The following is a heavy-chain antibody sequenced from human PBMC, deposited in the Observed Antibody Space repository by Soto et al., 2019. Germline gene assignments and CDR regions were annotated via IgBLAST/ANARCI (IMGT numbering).Heavy chain of an antibody. Sequence: SETLSLTCTVSDGSISSYYWSWIRQPPGKGLEWIGCIYYSGSTNYNPSLKSRVTILVDTSKNQFSLKLSSVTAADTAVYYCERAGAVAGTLNDYWGQGTLVTVSS. D-gene: IGHD6-19*01. CDR2: IYYSGST. J-gene: IGHJ4*02. CDR1: DGSISSYY. CDR3: ERAGAVAGTLNDY. V-gene: IGHV4-59*12.